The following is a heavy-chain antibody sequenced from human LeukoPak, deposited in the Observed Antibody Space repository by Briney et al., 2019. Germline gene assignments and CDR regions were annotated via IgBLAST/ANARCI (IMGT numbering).Heavy chain of an antibody. CDR1: GGSFSVYY. CDR2: INHGGST. V-gene: IGHV4-34*01. D-gene: IGHD5-24*01. J-gene: IGHJ4*02. CDR3: ARGHWFASEMATPWNEY. Sequence: TSETLALTCAVHGGSFSVYYWSWIRQPPAKELEWIGEINHGGSTKYNPFLKMRGTISVDTSKNQFALKLSSETAGDTAVYYCARGHWFASEMATPWNEYWGQGTLVTVSS.